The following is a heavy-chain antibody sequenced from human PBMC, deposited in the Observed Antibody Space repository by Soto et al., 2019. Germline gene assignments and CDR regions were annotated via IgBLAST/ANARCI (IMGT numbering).Heavy chain of an antibody. D-gene: IGHD2-15*01. CDR3: AKTTYCSGGSCYLYYYMDV. J-gene: IGHJ6*03. CDR2: ISGSSDST. CDR1: GFTFSSYA. Sequence: GGSLRLSCAASGFTFSSYAMTWVRQAPGKGLEWVSAISGSSDSTCYADSVKGRFTISRDNAKNSLYLQMNSLRAEDTALYYCAKTTYCSGGSCYLYYYMDVWGKGTTVTVSS. V-gene: IGHV3-23*01.